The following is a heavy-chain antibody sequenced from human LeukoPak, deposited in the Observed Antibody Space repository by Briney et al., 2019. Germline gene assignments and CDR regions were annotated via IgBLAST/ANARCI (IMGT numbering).Heavy chain of an antibody. CDR2: IYSGGST. Sequence: GGSLRLSCAASGFTVSSNYMSSVRQAPGKGLEWVSVIYSGGSTYYADSVKGRFTISRHNSKNTLYLQMNSLRAEDTAVYYCARLRKAGRYYYYGMDVWGQGTTVTVSS. CDR1: GFTVSSNY. J-gene: IGHJ6*02. CDR3: ARLRKAGRYYYYGMDV. D-gene: IGHD6-13*01. V-gene: IGHV3-53*04.